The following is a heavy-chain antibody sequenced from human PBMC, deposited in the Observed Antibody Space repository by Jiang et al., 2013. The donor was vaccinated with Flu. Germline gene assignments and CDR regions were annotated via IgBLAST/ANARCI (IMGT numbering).Heavy chain of an antibody. D-gene: IGHD3-10*01. CDR2: INDSGST. CDR1: GGSFSGYY. Sequence: LLKPSETLSLTCAVYGGSFSGYYWSWIRQPPGKGLEWIGEINDSGSTNYNPSLKSRVTVSLDTSKNQFSLRLTSVTAADAAVYYCARGWITMVRGVSNWFDPWGQGTLVTVSS. V-gene: IGHV4-34*01. J-gene: IGHJ5*02. CDR3: ARGWITMVRGVSNWFDP.